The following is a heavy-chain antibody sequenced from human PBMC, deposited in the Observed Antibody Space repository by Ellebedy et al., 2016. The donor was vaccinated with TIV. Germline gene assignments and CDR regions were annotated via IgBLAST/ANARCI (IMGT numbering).Heavy chain of an antibody. Sequence: AASVKVSCKASGYTFSDFSIHWVRQAPGQRLEWMGWINPDNGNTKYSQTFQGRVTFTRDTSASTVYMELSSLDSEDTAVYFCARDISHKSNWYIWVSWGQGTLVTVSS. J-gene: IGHJ5*02. D-gene: IGHD6-13*01. V-gene: IGHV1-3*01. CDR3: ARDISHKSNWYIWVS. CDR2: INPDNGNT. CDR1: GYTFSDFS.